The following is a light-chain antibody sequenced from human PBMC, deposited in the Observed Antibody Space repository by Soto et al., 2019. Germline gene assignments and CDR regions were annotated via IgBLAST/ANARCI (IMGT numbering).Light chain of an antibody. CDR1: RSDIGDYDY. V-gene: IGLV2-14*03. J-gene: IGLJ2*01. CDR3: SSYTGTGTLL. CDR2: EVN. Sequence: QSALTQPASVSGSPGQSITISCTGSRSDIGDYDYVSWYQQHPGKAPKLMIYEVNNRPSGVSNRFSGSKSANTASLTISGLQAADEADYYCSSYTGTGTLLFGGGTQLTVL.